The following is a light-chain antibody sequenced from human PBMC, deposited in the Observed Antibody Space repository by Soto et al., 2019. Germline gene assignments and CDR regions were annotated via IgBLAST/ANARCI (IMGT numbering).Light chain of an antibody. Sequence: EIVLTQSPATLSLSPGERATLSCRASQSVSTFLAWYQHKPGQAPRLLIYDASNRATGIPDRFRGSGSGTDFTLTISSLEPEDFALYYYQQGTDWPPGTFGQGTKVEIK. V-gene: IGKV3-11*01. CDR2: DAS. J-gene: IGKJ1*01. CDR1: QSVSTF. CDR3: QQGTDWPPGT.